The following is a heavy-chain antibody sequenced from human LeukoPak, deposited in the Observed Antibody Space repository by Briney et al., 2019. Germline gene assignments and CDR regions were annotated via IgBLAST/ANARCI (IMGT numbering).Heavy chain of an antibody. CDR1: GFTFSGYA. CDR3: ARDLRRFAAYYFDY. Sequence: GGSLRLSCAASGFTFSGYAIHWVRQAPGKGLEWVAVISSDGRDKHHADSVKGRFTISRDNSKNTLYLQTNSLRAEDTAVYYCARDLRRFAAYYFDYWGQGALVTVSS. CDR2: ISSDGRDK. V-gene: IGHV3-30*03. J-gene: IGHJ4*02. D-gene: IGHD5/OR15-5a*01.